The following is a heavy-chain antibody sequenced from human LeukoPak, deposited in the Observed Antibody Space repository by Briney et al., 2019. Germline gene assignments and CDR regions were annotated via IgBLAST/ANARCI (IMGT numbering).Heavy chain of an antibody. Sequence: PSETLSLTCAVSGYSISSGYYWGWIRQPPGKGLEWIGSIFHSGSTYYNPSLKSRVTISVDTSKNQFSLKLSSVTAADPAVYYCERDPVGDYRDYWGEGTLVTVSS. J-gene: IGHJ4*02. D-gene: IGHD4-17*01. CDR1: GYSISSGYY. CDR3: ERDPVGDYRDY. V-gene: IGHV4-38-2*02. CDR2: IFHSGST.